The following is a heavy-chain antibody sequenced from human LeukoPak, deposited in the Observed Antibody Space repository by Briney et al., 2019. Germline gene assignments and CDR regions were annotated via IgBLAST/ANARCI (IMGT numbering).Heavy chain of an antibody. CDR3: ARDLSGSYGPGDAFDI. J-gene: IGHJ3*02. D-gene: IGHD3-10*01. CDR1: GFTFSSYA. Sequence: GGSLRLSCAASGFTFSSYAMSWVRQAPGKGLEWVSAISGSGGSTYYADSVKGRFTISRDNSKNTLYLQMNSLRAEDTAVYYCARDLSGSYGPGDAFDIWGQGTMVTVSS. V-gene: IGHV3-23*01. CDR2: ISGSGGST.